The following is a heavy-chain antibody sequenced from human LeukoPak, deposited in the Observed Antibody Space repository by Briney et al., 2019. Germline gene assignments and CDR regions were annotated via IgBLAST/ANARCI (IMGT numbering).Heavy chain of an antibody. CDR2: INHSGSN. D-gene: IGHD5-12*01. J-gene: IGHJ6*03. CDR1: GGSFSGYY. V-gene: IGHV4-34*01. CDR3: ARGRATSDVVATITWGYYYYTDV. Sequence: PSETLSLTCAVYGGSFSGYYWSWIRQPPGKGLEWIGEINHSGSNNYYPSPKSRGTISVDTSKNQFCLKLRSVTAADTAVYYCARGRATSDVVATITWGYYYYTDVWGKGTTVTVSS.